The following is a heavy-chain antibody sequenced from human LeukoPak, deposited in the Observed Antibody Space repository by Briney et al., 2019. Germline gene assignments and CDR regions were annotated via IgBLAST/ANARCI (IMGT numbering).Heavy chain of an antibody. Sequence: SVKVSCKASGGTFSSYAISWARQAPGQGLEWMGGIIPIFGTANYAQKFQGRVTITADESTSTAYMELSSLRSEDTAVYYCARDQLGYCSGGSCYSPQLQHWGQGTLVTVSS. J-gene: IGHJ1*01. CDR2: IIPIFGTA. CDR3: ARDQLGYCSGGSCYSPQLQH. CDR1: GGTFSSYA. D-gene: IGHD2-15*01. V-gene: IGHV1-69*13.